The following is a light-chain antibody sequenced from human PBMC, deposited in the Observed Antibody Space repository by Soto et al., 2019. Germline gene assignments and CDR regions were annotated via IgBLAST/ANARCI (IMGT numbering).Light chain of an antibody. J-gene: IGLJ1*01. V-gene: IGLV2-14*03. CDR2: DVS. Sequence: QSALTQPASVSGSPGQSITVSCTGTSNDVGAYNYVSWYQQHPGTAPKLMIYDVSTRPSGVSNRFSGSKSGNTASLTISGLQAEEEADYYCTSYTSSRNYVFGTGTKLTVL. CDR3: TSYTSSRNYV. CDR1: SNDVGAYNY.